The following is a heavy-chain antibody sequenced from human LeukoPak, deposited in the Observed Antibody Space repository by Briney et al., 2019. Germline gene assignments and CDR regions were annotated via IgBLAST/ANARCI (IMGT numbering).Heavy chain of an antibody. CDR3: ARDVRPRFDVSTGGYFDC. D-gene: IGHD2-8*02. V-gene: IGHV3-30-3*01. CDR1: GFTLSSAA. CDR2: ISYDGSNK. Sequence: PGGSLRLSCAASGFTLSSAAMHWVRQTPGKGLDWVAVISYDGSNKYYADSVKGRFTISRDNSKDTLYLEMNSLRAEDTAVYYCARDVRPRFDVSTGGYFDCWGQGTLVTVSS. J-gene: IGHJ4*02.